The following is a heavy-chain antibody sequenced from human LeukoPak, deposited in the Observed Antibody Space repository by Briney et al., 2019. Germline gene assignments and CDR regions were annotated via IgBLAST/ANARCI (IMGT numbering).Heavy chain of an antibody. CDR1: GYSFTTYW. V-gene: IGHV5-51*01. J-gene: IGHJ4*02. CDR3: ARHEGSGSYYSY. D-gene: IGHD1-26*01. Sequence: GESLKISCKGSGYSFTTYWIGWVRQMPGKGLEWMGIISPDSDTRYSPSFQGQVTISVDKSINTAYLQWSSLKASDTAMYYCARHEGSGSYYSYWGQGTLVTVSS. CDR2: ISPDSDT.